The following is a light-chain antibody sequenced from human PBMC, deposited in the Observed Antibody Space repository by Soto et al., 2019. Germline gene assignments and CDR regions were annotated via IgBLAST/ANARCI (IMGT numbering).Light chain of an antibody. CDR3: LQRNTWPPIT. Sequence: EIVLTQSPVTLSLSPGERATLSCRATQSVRTYLAWYQVKPGQAPRLLISDASRRASGVPAKFSGSGSGTDFTLTISSLEAEDFALCYCLQRNTWPPITFGQGTRLEIK. CDR2: DAS. J-gene: IGKJ5*01. V-gene: IGKV3-11*01. CDR1: QSVRTY.